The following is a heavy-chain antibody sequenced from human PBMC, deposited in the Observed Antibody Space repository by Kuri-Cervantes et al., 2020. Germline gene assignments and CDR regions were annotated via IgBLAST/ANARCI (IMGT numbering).Heavy chain of an antibody. Sequence: GGSLRLSCAASGFTVSSKHMTWVRQAPGKGLEWVSSISSSSSYIYYADSVKGRFTISRDNAKNSLYLQMNSLRAEDTAVYYCAKYYCGGDCYGMDVWGQGTTVTVSS. J-gene: IGHJ6*02. CDR1: GFTVSSKH. CDR3: AKYYCGGDCYGMDV. D-gene: IGHD2-21*01. V-gene: IGHV3-21*01. CDR2: ISSSSSYI.